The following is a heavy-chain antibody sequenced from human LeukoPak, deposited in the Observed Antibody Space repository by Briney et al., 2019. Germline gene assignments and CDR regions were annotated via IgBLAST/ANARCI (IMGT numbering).Heavy chain of an antibody. CDR2: MNPNSGST. V-gene: IGHV1-8*03. CDR3: ARGRSTGYPYYFEY. Sequence: ASVKVSCKASGYTFTSYDINWVRQATGQGLEWMGWMNPNSGSTGYAQKFQGRVTITRNTSISTAYMELSGLGSEDTAVYYYARGRSTGYPYYFEYWGQGTLVTVSS. D-gene: IGHD5-12*01. J-gene: IGHJ4*02. CDR1: GYTFTSYD.